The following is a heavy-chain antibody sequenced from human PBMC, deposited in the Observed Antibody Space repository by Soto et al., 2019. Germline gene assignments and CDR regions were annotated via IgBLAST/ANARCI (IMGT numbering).Heavy chain of an antibody. J-gene: IGHJ6*02. CDR3: ARSQEGGSSSVAPPYYYYYGVDV. Sequence: EVQLVESGGGLVKPGGSLRLSCAASGFTFSSYSMNWVRQAPGKGLEWVSSISSSSSYIYYADSVKGRFTISRDNAKNSLYLQMNRLRAEETAVYYCARSQEGGSSSVAPPYYYYYGVDVWGQGTTVTVSS. CDR1: GFTFSSYS. V-gene: IGHV3-21*01. CDR2: ISSSSSYI. D-gene: IGHD6-6*01.